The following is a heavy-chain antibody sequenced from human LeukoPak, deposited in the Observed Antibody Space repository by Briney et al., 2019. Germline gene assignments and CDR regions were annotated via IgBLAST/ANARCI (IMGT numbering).Heavy chain of an antibody. CDR3: ARSPEYCSGGSCS. D-gene: IGHD2-15*01. V-gene: IGHV3-30*04. Sequence: PGGSLRLSCAASGFTFSSYAMHCVRQAPGRGLEWVAVISYDVSNKYYADSVKGRFTNSRDNSKNTLYLQMNSLRAEDTAVYYCARSPEYCSGGSCSWGQGTLVTVSS. J-gene: IGHJ5*02. CDR1: GFTFSSYA. CDR2: ISYDVSNK.